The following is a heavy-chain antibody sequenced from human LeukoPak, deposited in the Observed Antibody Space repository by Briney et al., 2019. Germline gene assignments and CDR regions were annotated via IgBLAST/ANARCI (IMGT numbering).Heavy chain of an antibody. J-gene: IGHJ4*02. V-gene: IGHV3-11*04. CDR2: IRGSGGDI. CDR3: ARDIVAAGLFFDY. D-gene: IGHD6-13*01. Sequence: GGSLRLSCAASGFTFSDYYMGRIRQAPRKGLEWVSYIRGSGGDIHYADSVKGRFTISRDNAKSSLYLQMNSLRAEDTAVYYCARDIVAAGLFFDYWGQGTLVTVSS. CDR1: GFTFSDYY.